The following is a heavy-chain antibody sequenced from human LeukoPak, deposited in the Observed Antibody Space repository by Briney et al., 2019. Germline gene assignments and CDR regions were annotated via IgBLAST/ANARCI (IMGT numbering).Heavy chain of an antibody. V-gene: IGHV1-46*01. Sequence: ASVKVSCKASGYTFTSYYMHWVRQAPGQGLEWMGIITPSGGSTSYAQKFQGRVTMTRDTSTSTVYMELSSLRSEDTAVYYCARDNSVVRGVTRNYYYYGMDVWGQGTTVTVSS. CDR1: GYTFTSYY. D-gene: IGHD3-10*01. CDR3: ARDNSVVRGVTRNYYYYGMDV. CDR2: ITPSGGST. J-gene: IGHJ6*02.